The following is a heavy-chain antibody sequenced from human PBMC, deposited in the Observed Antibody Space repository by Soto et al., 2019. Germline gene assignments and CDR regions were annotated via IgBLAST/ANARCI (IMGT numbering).Heavy chain of an antibody. J-gene: IGHJ4*02. Sequence: GESLKISCAASGFTFSNSAMYWVRQAPGKGLEWVAQISYDGNNKYYADSVEGRFTISRDNPKNTLYLEMNNLRVEDRAVYYCAKGFYGSGSLDYWGQGTLVTVSS. CDR2: ISYDGNNK. CDR1: GFTFSNSA. D-gene: IGHD3-10*01. V-gene: IGHV3-30*18. CDR3: AKGFYGSGSLDY.